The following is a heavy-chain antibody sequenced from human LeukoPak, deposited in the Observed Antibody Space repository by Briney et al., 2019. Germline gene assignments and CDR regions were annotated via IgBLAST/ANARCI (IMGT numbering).Heavy chain of an antibody. CDR1: GGSFSSSTYY. CDR3: ARATHSSGWYGVFDY. Sequence: PSETLSLTCTVSGGSFSSSTYYWGWIRQPPGKGLEWIGYIYYSGSTNYNPSLKSRVTISVDTSKNQFSLKLSSVTAADTAVYYCARATHSSGWYGVFDYWGQGTLVTVSS. D-gene: IGHD6-19*01. J-gene: IGHJ4*02. CDR2: IYYSGST. V-gene: IGHV4-61*01.